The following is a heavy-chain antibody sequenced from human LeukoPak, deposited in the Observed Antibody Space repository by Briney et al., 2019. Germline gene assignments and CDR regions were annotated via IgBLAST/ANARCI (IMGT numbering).Heavy chain of an antibody. CDR3: AELGITMIGGV. CDR1: GFTFSSYA. V-gene: IGHV3-23*01. D-gene: IGHD3-10*02. J-gene: IGHJ6*04. CDR2: ISGSGGST. Sequence: GGSLRLSCAASGFTFSSYAMSWVRQAPGKGLEWVSAISGSGGSTHYADSVKGRFTISRDNAKNSLYLQMNSLRAEDTAVYYCAELGITMIGGVWGKGTTVTISS.